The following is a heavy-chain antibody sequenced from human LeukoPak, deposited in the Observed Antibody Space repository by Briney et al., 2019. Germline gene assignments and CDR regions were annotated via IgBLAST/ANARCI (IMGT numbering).Heavy chain of an antibody. CDR2: IYYSGST. CDR3: ARRPRITIFGVDHYFDY. V-gene: IGHV4-39*01. D-gene: IGHD3-3*01. Sequence: SETLSLTCAVSGGSISSSSYYWGWIRQPPGKGLEWIGSIYYSGSTCYNPSLKSRVTISVDTSKNQFSLKLSSVTAADTAVYYCARRPRITIFGVDHYFDYWGQGTLVTVSS. CDR1: GGSISSSSYY. J-gene: IGHJ4*02.